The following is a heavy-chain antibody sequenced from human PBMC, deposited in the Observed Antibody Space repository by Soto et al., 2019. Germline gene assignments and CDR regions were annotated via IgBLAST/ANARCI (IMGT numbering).Heavy chain of an antibody. Sequence: QVQLVESGGGVVQPGGSLRLSCEASGFSFSSYPMHWVRQAPGKGLEWVAVIACSGYNKDYAGSVKGRFTISRDNSKNALYLQMNNLRSEDTAVYYCAREQWELPYFDFWGQGTLVTVSS. V-gene: IGHV3-30-3*01. D-gene: IGHD1-26*01. CDR2: IACSGYNK. CDR3: AREQWELPYFDF. CDR1: GFSFSSYP. J-gene: IGHJ4*02.